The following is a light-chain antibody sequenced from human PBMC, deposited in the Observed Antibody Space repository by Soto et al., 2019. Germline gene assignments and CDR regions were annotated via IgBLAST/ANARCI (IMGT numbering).Light chain of an antibody. J-gene: IGLJ1*01. CDR1: RSDVGGYNY. CDR3: SSYAGSNNFV. V-gene: IGLV2-8*01. CDR2: EVS. Sequence: QSAPTQPASLSGSPGQSATISRTGTRSDVGGYNYVSWYQQHPGKAPKLMIYEVSERPSGVPDRFSGSKSSNTASLTVSGLQAEDEADYYCSSYAGSNNFVFGTGTKVTVL.